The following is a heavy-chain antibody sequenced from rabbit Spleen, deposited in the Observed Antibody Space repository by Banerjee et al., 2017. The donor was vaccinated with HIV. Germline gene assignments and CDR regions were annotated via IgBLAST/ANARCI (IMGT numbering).Heavy chain of an antibody. CDR1: GFSFSSTYY. Sequence: QSLEESGGGLVKPGGTLTLTCTVSGFSFSSTYYMCWVRQPPGKGLEWIGCIYPGSSATTYYATWAKGRFTISKTSSTTVTLQMTSRTAADTATYCGARDTATSFSSYGMDLWGQGTLVTVS. CDR2: IYPGSSATT. D-gene: IGHD1-1*01. V-gene: IGHV1S40*01. J-gene: IGHJ3*01. CDR3: ARDTATSFSSYGMDL.